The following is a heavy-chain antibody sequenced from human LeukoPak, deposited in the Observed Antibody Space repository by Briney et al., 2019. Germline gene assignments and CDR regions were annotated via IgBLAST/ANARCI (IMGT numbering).Heavy chain of an antibody. CDR2: IIPIFGTA. J-gene: IGHJ6*03. D-gene: IGHD6-13*01. V-gene: IGHV1-69*06. Sequence: ASVKVSCKASGGTFSSYAISWVRQAPGQGLEWMGGIIPIFGTANYAQKFQGRVTIIADKSTSTAYMELSSLRSEDTAVYYCASPTHIAAAGRYYYYYMDVWGKGTTVTVSS. CDR1: GGTFSSYA. CDR3: ASPTHIAAAGRYYYYYMDV.